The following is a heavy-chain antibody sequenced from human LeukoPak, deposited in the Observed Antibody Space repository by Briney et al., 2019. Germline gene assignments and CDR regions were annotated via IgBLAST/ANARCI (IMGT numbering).Heavy chain of an antibody. V-gene: IGHV3-48*04. CDR2: ISSSSSTI. CDR3: ASSALPNGQTFDY. Sequence: GSLRLSCAASGFTSSSYSMNWVRQAPGKGLEWVSYISSSSSTIYYADSVKGRFTISRDNAKNSLYLQMNSLRAEDTAVYYCASSALPNGQTFDYWGQGTLVTVSS. J-gene: IGHJ4*02. D-gene: IGHD2-15*01. CDR1: GFTSSSYS.